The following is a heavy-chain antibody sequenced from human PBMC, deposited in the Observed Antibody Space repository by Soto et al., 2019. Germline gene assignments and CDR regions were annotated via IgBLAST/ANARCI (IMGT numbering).Heavy chain of an antibody. Sequence: GSLILSGTASGFTFSSYAMSGVRQAPGKGLEWVSAIGGSGRSTYYADSVKGRFTISRDTSKNTLYLQMNSLRAEDTAIYYCAKDLFHPDYWSQGTLVTVSS. J-gene: IGHJ4*02. V-gene: IGHV3-23*01. CDR3: AKDLFHPDY. CDR2: IGGSGRST. CDR1: GFTFSSYA. D-gene: IGHD3-3*01.